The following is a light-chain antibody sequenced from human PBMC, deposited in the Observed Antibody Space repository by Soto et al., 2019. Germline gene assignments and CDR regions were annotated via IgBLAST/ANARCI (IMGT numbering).Light chain of an antibody. Sequence: DIQMTQSPSTLSASVGDRVTITCRASQSSRSWLAWYQQKPGKAPELLIYDASSLHIGVPSRFSGGGTGTEFTLTIRSLQPDDLANYYCQQYDSFTFGPGTKVDIK. J-gene: IGKJ3*01. CDR2: DAS. CDR3: QQYDSFT. V-gene: IGKV1-5*01. CDR1: QSSRSW.